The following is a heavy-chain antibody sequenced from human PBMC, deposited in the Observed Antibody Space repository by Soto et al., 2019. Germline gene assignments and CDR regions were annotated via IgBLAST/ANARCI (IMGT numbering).Heavy chain of an antibody. V-gene: IGHV1-69*13. Sequence: ASVKVSCKASGGTFSSYAISWVRPAPGQGLEWMGGIIPIFGTANYAQKFQGRVTITADESTSTAYMELSSLRSEDTAVYYCARGKRDSGSLNYWGQGTLVTVSS. D-gene: IGHD1-26*01. J-gene: IGHJ4*02. CDR3: ARGKRDSGSLNY. CDR1: GGTFSSYA. CDR2: IIPIFGTA.